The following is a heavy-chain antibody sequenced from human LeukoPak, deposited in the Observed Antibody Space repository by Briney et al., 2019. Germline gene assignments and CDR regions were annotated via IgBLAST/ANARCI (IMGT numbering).Heavy chain of an antibody. CDR2: TYYRSNWYN. CDR1: GDSVSSNSVA. CDR3: ARGYKYAYDY. V-gene: IGHV6-1*01. D-gene: IGHD5-18*01. J-gene: IGHJ4*02. Sequence: SQTLSLTCAISGDSVSSNSVAWNWIRQSPSRGLEWLGRTYYRSNWYNDYAVSVKSRITINPDTSKNQFSPQLNSVTPEDTAMYYCARGYKYAYDYWGQGTLVTVSS.